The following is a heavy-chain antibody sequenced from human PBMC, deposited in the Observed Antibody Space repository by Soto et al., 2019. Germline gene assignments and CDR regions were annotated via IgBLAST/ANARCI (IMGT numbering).Heavy chain of an antibody. CDR1: GFSLSTSGVG. D-gene: IGHD3-3*01. CDR3: AHRLRPIFGVGQTDAFDI. J-gene: IGHJ3*02. CDR2: IYWDDDK. V-gene: IGHV2-5*02. Sequence: SGPTLVKPTQTLTLTCTFSGFSLSTSGVGVGWIRQPPGKALEWLALIYWDDDKRDSPSLKSRLTITKDTSKNQVVLTMTNMDPVDTATYYCAHRLRPIFGVGQTDAFDIWGQGTMVTVSS.